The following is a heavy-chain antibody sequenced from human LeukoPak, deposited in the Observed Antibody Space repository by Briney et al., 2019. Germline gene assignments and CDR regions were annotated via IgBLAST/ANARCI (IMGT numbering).Heavy chain of an antibody. CDR3: ARRNHYYDSSGYYYRYFDL. CDR1: GGSISSGGYS. J-gene: IGHJ2*01. CDR2: IYHSGST. Sequence: SETLSLTCTVSGGSISSGGYSWSWIRQPPGKGLEWIGYIYHSGSTYYNPSLKSRVTISVDRSKNQFSLKLSSVTAADTAVYYCARRNHYYDSSGYYYRYFDLWGRGTLVTVSS. V-gene: IGHV4-30-2*01. D-gene: IGHD3-22*01.